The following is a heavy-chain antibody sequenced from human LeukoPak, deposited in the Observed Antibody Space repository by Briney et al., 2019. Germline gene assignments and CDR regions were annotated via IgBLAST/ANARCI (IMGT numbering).Heavy chain of an antibody. CDR2: ISTSGSTI. CDR1: EFTFSSYE. J-gene: IGHJ4*02. Sequence: GGSLRLSCAASEFTFSSYEMNWVRQAPGKGLEWVSYISTSGSTIYYADSVKGRFTISRDNAKNSLYLQMNTLRADDTGVYYCARTEKNWNYFDNWGQGTLVTVSS. V-gene: IGHV3-48*03. D-gene: IGHD1-1*01. CDR3: ARTEKNWNYFDN.